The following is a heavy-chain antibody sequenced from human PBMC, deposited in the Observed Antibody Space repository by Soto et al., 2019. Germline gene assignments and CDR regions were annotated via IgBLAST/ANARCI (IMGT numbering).Heavy chain of an antibody. D-gene: IGHD6-19*01. CDR3: AKDHEYSSGWFYYYYYGMDV. CDR2: IDSDSSI. J-gene: IGHJ6*02. CDR1: GITVSSNY. V-gene: IGHV3-53*05. Sequence: GGSLRLSCAASGITVSSNYMSWVRQAPGKGLEWVSLIDSDSSIYYADSVKGRFTISRDNSKNTLYLQMNSLRAEDTAVYYCAKDHEYSSGWFYYYYYGMDVWGQGTTVTVSS.